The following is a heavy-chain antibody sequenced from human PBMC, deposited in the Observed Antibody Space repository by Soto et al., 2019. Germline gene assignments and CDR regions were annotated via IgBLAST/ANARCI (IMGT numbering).Heavy chain of an antibody. D-gene: IGHD3-22*01. J-gene: IGHJ5*02. CDR3: ATESIYESGGFEADL. CDR1: GGSISSSTHY. V-gene: IGHV4-39*01. CDR2: IHYSGST. Sequence: SETLSLTCIVSGGSISSSTHYWGWVRQPPGKGLEWIASIHYSGSTYYNPSLKSRVTISVDTSKNQFSLKLNSVTAADTAVYYCATESIYESGGFEADLWGQGTLVTVS.